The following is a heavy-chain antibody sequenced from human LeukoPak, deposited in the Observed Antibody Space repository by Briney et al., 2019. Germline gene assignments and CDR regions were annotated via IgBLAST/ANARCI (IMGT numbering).Heavy chain of an antibody. V-gene: IGHV3-48*04. CDR2: ISSSGSTI. CDR1: GFTFSNAW. CDR3: ARGRWLQSFDY. Sequence: GGSLRLSCAASGFTFSNAWMAWVRQAPGKGLEWVSYISSSGSTIYYADSVKGRFTISRDNAKNSLYLQMNSLRAEDAAVYYCARGRWLQSFDYWGQGTLVTVSS. D-gene: IGHD5-24*01. J-gene: IGHJ4*02.